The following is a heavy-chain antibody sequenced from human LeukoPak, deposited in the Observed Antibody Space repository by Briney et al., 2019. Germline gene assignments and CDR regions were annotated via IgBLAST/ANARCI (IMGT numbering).Heavy chain of an antibody. V-gene: IGHV4-34*01. J-gene: IGHJ4*02. CDR1: GGSFSGYY. CDR3: ARSIKLDY. Sequence: SETLSLTCAVYGGSFSGYYWSWIRQPPGKGLEWIGEINHSGSTNYNPSLKSRVTISVDTSKNQFSLKLSSVTAADTAVYYCARSIKLDYWGLGTLVTVSS. D-gene: IGHD6-6*01. CDR2: INHSGST.